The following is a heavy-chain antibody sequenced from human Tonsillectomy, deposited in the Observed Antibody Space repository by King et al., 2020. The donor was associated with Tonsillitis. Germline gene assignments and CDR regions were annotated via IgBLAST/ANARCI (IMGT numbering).Heavy chain of an antibody. J-gene: IGHJ6*02. D-gene: IGHD1-26*01. Sequence: VQLVESGGGLVQPGGSLRLSCAASGFTFSSYAMSWVRQAPGKGLEWVSAISGSGGSTYYADSVKGLFTMSRENSKNTLDLQMNSLRAEDTAVYYCAKGIVGATTWYYGMDVWGQGTTVTVSS. CDR3: AKGIVGATTWYYGMDV. CDR2: ISGSGGST. V-gene: IGHV3-23*04. CDR1: GFTFSSYA.